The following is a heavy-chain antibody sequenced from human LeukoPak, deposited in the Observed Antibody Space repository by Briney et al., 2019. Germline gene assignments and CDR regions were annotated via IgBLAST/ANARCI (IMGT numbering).Heavy chain of an antibody. CDR3: ARVVDGAFDI. CDR2: IIPIFGTA. J-gene: IGHJ3*02. V-gene: IGHV1-69*05. Sequence: SVKVSCKASGGTFSSYAISWVRQAPGQGLEWMGGIIPIFGTANYAQKFQGRVTITTDESTSAAYMELSSLRSEDTAVYYCARVVDGAFDIWGQGTMVTVSS. CDR1: GGTFSSYA. D-gene: IGHD1-26*01.